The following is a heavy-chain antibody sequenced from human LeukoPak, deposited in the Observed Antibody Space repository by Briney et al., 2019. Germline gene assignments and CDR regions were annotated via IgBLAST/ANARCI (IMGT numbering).Heavy chain of an antibody. CDR2: IVVGSGNT. V-gene: IGHV1-58*02. CDR1: GFTFTSSA. D-gene: IGHD5-24*01. CDR3: ARHLFSSDGAFDI. Sequence: SVKVSCKASGFTFTSSAMQWVRQARGQRLEWIGWIVVGSGNTNYAQKFQERVTITRDMSTSTVYMELSSLRSEDTAVYYCARHLFSSDGAFDIWGQGTMVTVSS. J-gene: IGHJ3*02.